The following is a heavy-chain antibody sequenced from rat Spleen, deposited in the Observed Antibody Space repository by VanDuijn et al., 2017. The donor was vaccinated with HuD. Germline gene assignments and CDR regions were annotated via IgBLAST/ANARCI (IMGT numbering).Heavy chain of an antibody. Sequence: EVQLVESGGGLVQPGRSLKLSCVAAGFTFSKYWMYWVRRAPTKGLEWVASISTGGGNTYYRDSVKGRFTISRDNAKSTLYLQMDSLRSEDTATYYCASITQAFDYWGQGTLVTASS. CDR2: ISTGGGNT. CDR1: GFTFSKYW. D-gene: IGHD1-4*01. CDR3: ASITQAFDY. J-gene: IGHJ3*01. V-gene: IGHV5-25*01.